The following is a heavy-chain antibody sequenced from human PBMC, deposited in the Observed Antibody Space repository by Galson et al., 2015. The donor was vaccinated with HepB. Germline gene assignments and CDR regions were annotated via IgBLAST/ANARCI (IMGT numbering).Heavy chain of an antibody. CDR1: GFTFSSYS. CDR3: ARVTYYYDSNGYYYVEGFDH. Sequence: SLRLSCAASGFTFSSYSMNWVRQAPGKGLEWVSYISSSSSTIYYADSVKGRFTISRDNAKNSLYLQMNSLRAEDTAVYYCARVTYYYDSNGYYYVEGFDHWGQGTLVTVSS. CDR2: ISSSSSTI. D-gene: IGHD3-22*01. V-gene: IGHV3-48*04. J-gene: IGHJ4*02.